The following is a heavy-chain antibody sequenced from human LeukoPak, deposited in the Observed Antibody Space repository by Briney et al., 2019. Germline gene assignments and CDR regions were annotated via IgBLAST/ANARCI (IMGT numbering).Heavy chain of an antibody. D-gene: IGHD3-16*02. Sequence: GASVKVSCKASGDNFDTYVVTWVRQAPGQGLEWMGRIIPTLDVANFAQKFNGRVSITADKSTNTAHLELSSLRSEDTAVYYCTREGVYSPDPSSYHRLPFDIWGKGTVVTVSS. V-gene: IGHV1-69*04. J-gene: IGHJ3*02. CDR3: TREGVYSPDPSSYHRLPFDI. CDR2: IIPTLDVA. CDR1: GDNFDTYV.